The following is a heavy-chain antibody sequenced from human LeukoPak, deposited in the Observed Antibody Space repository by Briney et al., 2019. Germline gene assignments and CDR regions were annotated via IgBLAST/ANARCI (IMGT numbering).Heavy chain of an antibody. Sequence: GGSLRLSCAASGFTFDDYAMHWVRQAPGKGLEWVSGISWNSGSIGYADSVKGRFTISRDNAKNSLYLQMNSLRAEDTALYYCAKDVGTEGYYDPVGVGYFDYWGRGTLVTVSS. CDR3: AKDVGTEGYYDPVGVGYFDY. J-gene: IGHJ4*02. V-gene: IGHV3-9*01. CDR1: GFTFDDYA. CDR2: ISWNSGSI. D-gene: IGHD3-22*01.